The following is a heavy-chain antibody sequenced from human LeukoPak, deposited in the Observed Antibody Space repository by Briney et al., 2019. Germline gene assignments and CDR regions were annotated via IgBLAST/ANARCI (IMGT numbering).Heavy chain of an antibody. V-gene: IGHV3-48*01. CDR2: ISSSSSTI. CDR3: ARARRHTNRYYMDV. J-gene: IGHJ6*03. Sequence: PGGSLRLSCAASGFTFSSYSMNWVRQAPGKGLEWVSYISSSSSTIYYADSVKGRFTISRDNAKNSLYLQMNSLRAEDTAVYYCARARRHTNRYYMDVWGKETPVTVS. CDR1: GFTFSSYS.